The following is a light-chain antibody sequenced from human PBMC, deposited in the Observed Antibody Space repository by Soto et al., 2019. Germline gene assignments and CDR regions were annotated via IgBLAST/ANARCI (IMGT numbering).Light chain of an antibody. J-gene: IGLJ3*02. Sequence: QSVLTQSHSASGTPGQGVTISCSGSSSNIGSNNVYWYHQFPGTAPRLLIYRNHQRPSGVPDRFSGSKSGSTASLAISGLRSEDEGDEYCAPWDDSLSAVVFGGGTKLTVL. CDR1: SSNIGSNN. V-gene: IGLV1-47*01. CDR2: RNH. CDR3: APWDDSLSAVV.